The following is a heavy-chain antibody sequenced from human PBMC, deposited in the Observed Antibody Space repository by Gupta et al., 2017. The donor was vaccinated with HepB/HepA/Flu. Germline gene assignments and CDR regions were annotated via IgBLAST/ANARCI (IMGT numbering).Heavy chain of an antibody. Sequence: QVQLQQWGAGLLKPSETLSLTCAVYGGSFSGYYWSWIRQPPGKGLEWIGEINHSGSTNYNPSLKSRVTISVDTSKNQFSLKLSSVTAADTAVYYCARGRKYEMSPGNDAFDIWGQGTMVTVSS. D-gene: IGHD3-10*01. V-gene: IGHV4-34*01. CDR2: INHSGST. CDR1: GGSFSGYY. J-gene: IGHJ3*02. CDR3: ARGRKYEMSPGNDAFDI.